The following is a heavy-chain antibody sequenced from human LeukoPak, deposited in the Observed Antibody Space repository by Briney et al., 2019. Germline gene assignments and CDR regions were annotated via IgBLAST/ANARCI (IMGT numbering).Heavy chain of an antibody. CDR3: ANSFSGDGYNQPLYY. J-gene: IGHJ4*02. CDR1: GGSISSGDYY. Sequence: SETLSLTCTVSGGSISSGDYYWSWIRQPPGKGLEWIGYIYYSGSTYYNPSLKSRVTISVDTSKNQFSLKLSPVTAADTAVYYCANSFSGDGYNQPLYYWGQGTLVTVSS. V-gene: IGHV4-61*08. CDR2: IYYSGST. D-gene: IGHD5-24*01.